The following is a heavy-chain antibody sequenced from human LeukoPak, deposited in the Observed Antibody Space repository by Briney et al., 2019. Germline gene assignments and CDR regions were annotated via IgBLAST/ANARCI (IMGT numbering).Heavy chain of an antibody. CDR2: IKHDGTEK. J-gene: IGHJ6*02. D-gene: IGHD2-15*01. V-gene: IGHV3-7*02. Sequence: GGSLRLSCAASGFTFSSYWMSWVRQAPGKGLEWVANIKHDGTEKYYVDSVKGRFTLSRDNAKNSLYLQMNSLRAEDTAVYYCARGYCSGGSCYSFGYYYGMDVWGQGTTVTVSS. CDR3: ARGYCSGGSCYSFGYYYGMDV. CDR1: GFTFSSYW.